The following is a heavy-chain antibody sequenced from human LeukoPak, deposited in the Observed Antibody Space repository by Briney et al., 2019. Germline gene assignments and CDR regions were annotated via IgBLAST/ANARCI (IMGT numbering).Heavy chain of an antibody. CDR2: IGSGGDSI. J-gene: IGHJ6*03. Sequence: GGSLTLSCAASGITFSDHYMSWIRQAPGKGLEWLSYIGSGGDSIYYADSVRGRSTISRDNAKNSVSLQMHSLSAEDTAVYYCESGSYGSGFYYFYYMDVWGKGTPVTVSS. CDR3: ESGSYGSGFYYFYYMDV. V-gene: IGHV3-11*04. CDR1: GITFSDHY. D-gene: IGHD3-10*01.